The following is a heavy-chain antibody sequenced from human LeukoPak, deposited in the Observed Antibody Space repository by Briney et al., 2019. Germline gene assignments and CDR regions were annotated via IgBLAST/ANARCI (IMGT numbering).Heavy chain of an antibody. CDR2: IYYSGST. CDR1: GGSIGSYY. CDR3: ARTKDDSSGYYQGYWFDP. V-gene: IGHV4-59*08. J-gene: IGHJ5*02. Sequence: SETLSLTCTVSGGSIGSYYWSWIRQPPGKGLEWIGYIYYSGSTNYNPSLKSRVTISVDTSKNQFSLKLSSVTAADTAVYYCARTKDDSSGYYQGYWFDPWGQGTLVTVSS. D-gene: IGHD3-22*01.